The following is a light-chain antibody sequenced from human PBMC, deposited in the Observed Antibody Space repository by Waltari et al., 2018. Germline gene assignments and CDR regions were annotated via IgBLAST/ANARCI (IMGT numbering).Light chain of an antibody. Sequence: SALTHSRSVSGSPGQSVTISCPGTSSDVGGHNYVSWYQQRPGKAPKLMIYDVTKRPSGVPDRFSGSKSGNTASLTISGLQADDEADYYCFSYAGSRSYVFGTGTEVTV. V-gene: IGLV2-11*01. CDR1: SSDVGGHNY. J-gene: IGLJ1*01. CDR3: FSYAGSRSYV. CDR2: DVT.